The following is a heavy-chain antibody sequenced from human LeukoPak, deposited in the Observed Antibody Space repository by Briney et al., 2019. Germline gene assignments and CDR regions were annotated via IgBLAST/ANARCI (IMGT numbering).Heavy chain of an antibody. CDR1: GFTFSSYA. D-gene: IGHD5-12*01. CDR3: AKDREGLSSGYDLEYFDY. V-gene: IGHV3-23*01. Sequence: GGSLRLSCAASGFTFSSYAMNWVRQAPGKGLEWVSAISGGGGTTYYADSVKGRFTISRDDSKNTLFLQMNSLRAEDTAAHYCAKDREGLSSGYDLEYFDYWGQGTLVTVSS. J-gene: IGHJ4*02. CDR2: ISGGGGTT.